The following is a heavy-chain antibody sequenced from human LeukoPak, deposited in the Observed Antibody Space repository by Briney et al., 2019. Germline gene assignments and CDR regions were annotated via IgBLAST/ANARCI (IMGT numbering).Heavy chain of an antibody. CDR3: AIDPNWGTHS. Sequence: GGSLRLSCAASGFTFSTYTMYWVRHPPGKRLEWVSIIGNNGGGIYYADSVRGRFTISRDNFKNALYLQMNSLRVEDTAVYYCAIDPNWGTHSWGQGVLVTVSS. V-gene: IGHV3-23*01. D-gene: IGHD7-27*01. J-gene: IGHJ4*02. CDR1: GFTFSTYT. CDR2: IGNNGGGI.